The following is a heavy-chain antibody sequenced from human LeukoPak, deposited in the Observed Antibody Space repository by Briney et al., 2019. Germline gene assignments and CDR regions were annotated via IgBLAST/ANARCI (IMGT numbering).Heavy chain of an antibody. Sequence: TSETLSLTCTVSGGSNSSGGYYWSWIRQHPGKGLEWIGYVYYSGSTYYNPSLKSRVTISVDTSKNQFSLKLSSVTAADTAVYYCARGRGLSWFDPWGQGTLVTVFS. D-gene: IGHD3-10*01. CDR1: GGSNSSGGYY. CDR3: ARGRGLSWFDP. J-gene: IGHJ5*02. CDR2: VYYSGST. V-gene: IGHV4-31*03.